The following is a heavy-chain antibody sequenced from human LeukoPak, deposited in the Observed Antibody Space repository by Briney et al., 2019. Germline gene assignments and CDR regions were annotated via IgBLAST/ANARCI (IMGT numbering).Heavy chain of an antibody. D-gene: IGHD3-10*01. CDR1: GYSFTTYS. CDR2: MSAHNGNT. Sequence: ASEKVSCKASGYSFTTYSMSWVRQPPGQGLEWMGLMSAHNGNTNYAQKFQGRVTMTTDTSTGTAYMELRSLRSDDTAVYYCARDPQRYYGSGSYDYWGQGTLVIVSS. CDR3: ARDPQRYYGSGSYDY. J-gene: IGHJ4*02. V-gene: IGHV1-18*01.